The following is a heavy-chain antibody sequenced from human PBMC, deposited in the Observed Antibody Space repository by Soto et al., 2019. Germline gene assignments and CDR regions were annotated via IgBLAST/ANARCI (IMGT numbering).Heavy chain of an antibody. CDR1: GYSFTSYC. J-gene: IGHJ6*01. Sequence: PGESLKISCKGSGYSFTSYCISWLRQMPVKSLEWMGRIDHSDSYTSYSPSVQGHVTISADKCMSTDYLQWSSVKASDTAMYYCATGRGVKPLCYYYGMDVWRQGTTVTAYS. D-gene: IGHD3-3*01. CDR3: ATGRGVKPLCYYYGMDV. V-gene: IGHV5-10-1*01. CDR2: IDHSDSYT.